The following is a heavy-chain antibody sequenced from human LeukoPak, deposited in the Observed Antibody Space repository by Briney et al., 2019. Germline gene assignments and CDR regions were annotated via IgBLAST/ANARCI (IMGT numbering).Heavy chain of an antibody. V-gene: IGHV4-39*02. CDR1: GGSISSSSYY. D-gene: IGHD3-22*01. CDR2: IYYSGST. Sequence: SETLSLTCTVSGGSISSSSYYWGWIRQPPGKGLEWIGSIYYSGSTYYNPSLKSRVTISVDTSKNQFSLKLSSMPAADTAVYYCARDGRGVVVNSADYWGQGTLVTVSS. J-gene: IGHJ4*02. CDR3: ARDGRGVVVNSADY.